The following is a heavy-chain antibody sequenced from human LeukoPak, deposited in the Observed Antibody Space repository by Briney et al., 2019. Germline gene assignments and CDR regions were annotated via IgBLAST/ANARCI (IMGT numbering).Heavy chain of an antibody. D-gene: IGHD4-17*01. CDR1: DYSISSGYGYY. CDR3: ARGCPTVTTHGNWFDP. CDR2: IYHSGIT. Sequence: KPSETLSLTCTVSDYSISSGYGYYWGWIRQPPGKGLEWIGNIYHSGITYYNHFNSSLKSRVTISIDTSKNQFSLRLTSVTAADTAVYYCARGCPTVTTHGNWFDPWGQGTLVTVSS. J-gene: IGHJ5*02. V-gene: IGHV4-38-2*02.